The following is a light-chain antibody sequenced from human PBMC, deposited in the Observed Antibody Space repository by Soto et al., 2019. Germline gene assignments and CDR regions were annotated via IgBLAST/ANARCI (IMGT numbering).Light chain of an antibody. CDR1: NSNIGTYT. J-gene: IGLJ3*02. CDR2: TDY. V-gene: IGLV1-44*01. Sequence: QTVVTQPPSASGTPGQRVIISCSGSNSNIGTYTVNWYQQLPGTAPKLLIYTDYQRPSGVPDRFSGSKSGTSASLAISGLHSEDEADYYCASWDDSLSGGVFGGGTKLTVL. CDR3: ASWDDSLSGGV.